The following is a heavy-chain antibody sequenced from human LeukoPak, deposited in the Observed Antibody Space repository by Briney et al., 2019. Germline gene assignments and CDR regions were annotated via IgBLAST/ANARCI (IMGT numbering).Heavy chain of an antibody. J-gene: IGHJ5*02. CDR1: GYTFTGYN. V-gene: IGHV1-2*02. CDR3: ARNFDMKGFDP. CDR2: INSDSGFT. Sequence: ASVNVSFKASGYTFTGYNMNWVGQAPGQGREWMGWINSDSGFTKYAQKFQGRVTMTRDTSITTVYMDLTRLTSDDTAVYYCARNFDMKGFDPWGQGTLVTVSS. D-gene: IGHD3-9*01.